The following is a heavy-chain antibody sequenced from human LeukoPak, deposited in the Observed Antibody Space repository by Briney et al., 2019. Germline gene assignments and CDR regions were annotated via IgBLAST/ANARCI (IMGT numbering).Heavy chain of an antibody. J-gene: IGHJ4*02. V-gene: IGHV1-24*01. CDR3: ATGVGATAPLDY. CDR2: FDPEDGET. CDR1: GYTLTELS. D-gene: IGHD1-26*01. Sequence: ASVKVSCKVSGYTLTELSMHWVRQAPGKGLEWMGGFDPEDGETIYAQKFQGRVTMTEDTSTDTAYMELSSLRSEDTAVYYCATGVGATAPLDYWGQGTLVTVSS.